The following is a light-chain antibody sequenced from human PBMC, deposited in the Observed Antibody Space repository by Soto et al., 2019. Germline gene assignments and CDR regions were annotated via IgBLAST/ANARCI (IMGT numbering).Light chain of an antibody. V-gene: IGLV2-14*01. Sequence: QSVLTQPASVSGSPGQSITISCTGTSSDVGGYKYVSWYQQYPGKAPKLMIYEVSNRPSGVSNRFSGSKSGNTASLTISGLHAEGEADYYCTPYASSTTRVFGTGTKLTVL. CDR3: TPYASSTTRV. CDR1: SSDVGGYKY. CDR2: EVS. J-gene: IGLJ1*01.